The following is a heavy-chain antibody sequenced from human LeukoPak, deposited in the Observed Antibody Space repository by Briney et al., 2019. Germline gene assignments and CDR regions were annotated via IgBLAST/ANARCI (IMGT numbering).Heavy chain of an antibody. V-gene: IGHV1-24*01. CDR2: FDPEDGET. D-gene: IGHD4-11*01. Sequence: ASVKVSCKVSGYTLTELSMHWVRQAPGKGLEWMGGFDPEDGETIYAQKFQGRVTMTKDTSTDTAYMELSSLRSEDTAVYYCATERMTTVTRRTLDYWGQGTLVTVSS. J-gene: IGHJ4*02. CDR1: GYTLTELS. CDR3: ATERMTTVTRRTLDY.